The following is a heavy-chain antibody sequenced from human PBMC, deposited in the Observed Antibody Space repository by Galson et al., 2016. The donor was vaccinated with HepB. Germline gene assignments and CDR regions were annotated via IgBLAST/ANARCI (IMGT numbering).Heavy chain of an antibody. D-gene: IGHD4-17*01. Sequence: SVKVSCKASGYTFIGYYIHWVRQVPGLGLEWMGWINPNSGGTTYSQKFQGWVTMTRDTSNSTAYMELSRLRSDDTAVYYCARDGSGTTSGMDVWGQGTTVTVSS. V-gene: IGHV1-2*04. J-gene: IGHJ6*02. CDR1: GYTFIGYY. CDR3: ARDGSGTTSGMDV. CDR2: INPNSGGT.